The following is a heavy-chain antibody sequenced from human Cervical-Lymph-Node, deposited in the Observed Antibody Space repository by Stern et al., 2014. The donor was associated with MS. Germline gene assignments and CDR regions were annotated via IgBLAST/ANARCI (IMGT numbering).Heavy chain of an antibody. CDR1: GYSFTGNY. CDR2: TNPNSGDS. CDR3: ARERGRAGPPMADY. V-gene: IGHV1-2*06. Sequence: VQLVESGAEVKKPGASVKVSCKAAGYSFTGNYIHWLRQAPGQGLEWMGRTNPNSGDSNYALKFQGRVTMTRDTSISTAYMNLNRLGIDDTAVYYCARERGRAGPPMADYWGQGTLVTVSS. D-gene: IGHD3-10*01. J-gene: IGHJ4*02.